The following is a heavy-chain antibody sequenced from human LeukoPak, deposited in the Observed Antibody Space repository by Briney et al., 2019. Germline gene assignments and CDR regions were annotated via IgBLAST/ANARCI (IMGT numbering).Heavy chain of an antibody. CDR2: IKPDGSEK. Sequence: GGSLRLSCAASGFAFSSYWMSWVRQAPGKGLEWVANIKPDGSEKDYVDSVKGRFTISRDNAKNSLYLQMNSLRAEDTAVYYCAKRDDGYSSSWYSLANWGQGTLVTVSS. D-gene: IGHD6-13*01. J-gene: IGHJ4*02. V-gene: IGHV3-7*05. CDR1: GFAFSSYW. CDR3: AKRDDGYSSSWYSLAN.